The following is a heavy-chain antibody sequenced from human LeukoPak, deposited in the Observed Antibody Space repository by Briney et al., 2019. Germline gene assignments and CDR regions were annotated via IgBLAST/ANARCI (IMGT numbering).Heavy chain of an antibody. CDR3: ARDPLTGYNRQYYYYYMDV. D-gene: IGHD3-9*01. CDR1: GYTFTGYY. V-gene: IGHV1-2*02. J-gene: IGHJ6*03. Sequence: GASVKVSCKASGYTFTGYYMHWVRQAPGQGLEWMGWINPNSGGTNYAQKFQGRVTMTRDTSISTAYMELSRLRSDDTAVYYCARDPLTGYNRQYYYYYMDVWGKGTTVTISS. CDR2: INPNSGGT.